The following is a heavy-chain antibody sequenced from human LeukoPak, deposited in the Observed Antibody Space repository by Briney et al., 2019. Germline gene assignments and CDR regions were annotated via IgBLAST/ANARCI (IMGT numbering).Heavy chain of an antibody. Sequence: PGRSLRLSCAASGFTFSSYGMHWVRQAPGKGLEWVAVIWFDGSNKFYADSVKGRFTISRDNSKNTLYLQMNSLRAEDTAVYYCAKDYDEYHWYYGIDVWGQGTTVTVSS. CDR2: IWFDGSNK. D-gene: IGHD4-17*01. CDR1: GFTFSSYG. V-gene: IGHV3-33*06. J-gene: IGHJ6*02. CDR3: AKDYDEYHWYYGIDV.